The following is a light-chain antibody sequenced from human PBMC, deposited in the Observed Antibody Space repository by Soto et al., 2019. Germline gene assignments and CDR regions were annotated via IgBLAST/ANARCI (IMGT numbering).Light chain of an antibody. J-gene: IGKJ4*01. CDR2: GAS. CDR3: QQYGSSPST. V-gene: IGKV3-20*01. Sequence: EIVLTQSPGTLSLSPGERATLSCRASQSVFRNYLAWYQQKPGQASRLLIYGASTRAAGISDRFSGSGSGTHFTLTVNRLEPADFAVYYCQQYGSSPSTFGGGTKVEIK. CDR1: QSVFRNY.